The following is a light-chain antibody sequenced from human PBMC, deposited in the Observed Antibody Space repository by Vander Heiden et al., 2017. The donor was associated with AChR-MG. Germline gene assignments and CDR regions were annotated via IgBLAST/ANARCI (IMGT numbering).Light chain of an antibody. J-gene: IGLJ1*01. CDR2: GNS. CDR1: SSNIGAGYD. Sequence: QSVLTQPPSVSGAPGQRGTISCTGSSSNIGAGYDVHWYQQRPGTAPKLLIYGNSNRPSGVPDRFSGSKSGTSASLAITGLQAEDGADYYCQSYDSTRSGSVFGTGTKVTVL. CDR3: QSYDSTRSGSV. V-gene: IGLV1-40*01.